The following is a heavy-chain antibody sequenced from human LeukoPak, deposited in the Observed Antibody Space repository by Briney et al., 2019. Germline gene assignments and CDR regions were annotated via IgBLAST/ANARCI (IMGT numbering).Heavy chain of an antibody. CDR3: ARAWGAAAGTGYYYMDV. V-gene: IGHV4-34*01. Sequence: PSETLSLTCAVYGGSFSGYYWSWIRQPPGKGLEWIGEINHSGSTNYNPSLKSRVTISVDTSKNQFSLKLSSVTAADTAVYYRARAWGAAAGTGYYYMDVWGKGTTVTVSS. D-gene: IGHD6-13*01. J-gene: IGHJ6*03. CDR2: INHSGST. CDR1: GGSFSGYY.